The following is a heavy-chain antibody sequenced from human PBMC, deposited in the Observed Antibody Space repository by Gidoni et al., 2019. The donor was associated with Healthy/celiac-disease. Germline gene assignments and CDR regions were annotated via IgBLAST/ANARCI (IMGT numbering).Heavy chain of an antibody. V-gene: IGHV1-69*04. J-gene: IGHJ6*02. Sequence: QVQLVQSGAEVKNPGSSVKVSCKASGGTFSSSAISGVRQAPGQGLEWKGRITPILGIANYAQKFQGRVTITADKSTSTAYMELGSLRSEDTDVYYCARVAGSLYYDYGMDVWGQGTTVTVSS. CDR1: GGTFSSSA. D-gene: IGHD1-1*01. CDR3: ARVAGSLYYDYGMDV. CDR2: ITPILGIA.